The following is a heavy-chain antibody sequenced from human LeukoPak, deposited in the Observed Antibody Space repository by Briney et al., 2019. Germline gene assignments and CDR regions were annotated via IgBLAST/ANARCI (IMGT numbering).Heavy chain of an antibody. CDR3: ARGWAAAGTGNWFDP. D-gene: IGHD6-13*01. V-gene: IGHV1-69*04. CDR1: GGTFSSYA. Sequence: SVKVSCKASGGTFSSYAISWVRQAPGQGLEWMGRIIPILGIANYAQKFQGRVTITADKSTSTAYMELSSPRSEDTAVYYCARGWAAAGTGNWFDPWGQGTLVTVSS. J-gene: IGHJ5*02. CDR2: IIPILGIA.